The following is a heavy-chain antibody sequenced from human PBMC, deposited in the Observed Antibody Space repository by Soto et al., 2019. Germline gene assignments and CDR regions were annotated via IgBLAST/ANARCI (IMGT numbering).Heavy chain of an antibody. CDR3: ASILGCCSSTSCPYGMDV. CDR1: GGTFSSYA. J-gene: IGHJ6*02. Sequence: ASVKVSCKASGGTFSSYAISWVRQAPGQGLEWMGGIIPIFGTANYAQKFQGRVTITADESTSTAYMELSSLRSEDTAVYYCASILGCCSSTSCPYGMDVWGQGTTVTVSS. CDR2: IIPIFGTA. D-gene: IGHD2-2*01. V-gene: IGHV1-69*13.